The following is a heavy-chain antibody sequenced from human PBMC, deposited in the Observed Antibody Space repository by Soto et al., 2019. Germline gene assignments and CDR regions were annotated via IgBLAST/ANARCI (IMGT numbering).Heavy chain of an antibody. V-gene: IGHV1-8*01. J-gene: IGHJ5*02. Sequence: QVQLVQSGAEVKKPGASVKVSCKASGYTSTSYDINWVRQATGQGLEWMGWMNPNSGNTGYAQKFQGRVTMTRNTSISTAYMDLSSLRSEDTAVYYCARERSAAGTGWFDPWGQGTLVTVSS. CDR1: GYTSTSYD. CDR2: MNPNSGNT. CDR3: ARERSAAGTGWFDP. D-gene: IGHD6-13*01.